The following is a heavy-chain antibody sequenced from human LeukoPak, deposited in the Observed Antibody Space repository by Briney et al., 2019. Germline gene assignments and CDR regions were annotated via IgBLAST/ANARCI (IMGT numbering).Heavy chain of an antibody. CDR1: GFTFRNDW. CDR2: IKADGGEI. J-gene: IGHJ4*02. Sequence: GGSLRLSCVASGFTFRNDWMNWVRQAPGKGLEWVANIKADGGEIDFVDSVKGRFTISRDNAKNSPYLQMNSLRDEDTAVYYCARGALRYSDYWGQGTLVTVSS. V-gene: IGHV3-7*01. CDR3: ARGALRYSDY. D-gene: IGHD3-9*01.